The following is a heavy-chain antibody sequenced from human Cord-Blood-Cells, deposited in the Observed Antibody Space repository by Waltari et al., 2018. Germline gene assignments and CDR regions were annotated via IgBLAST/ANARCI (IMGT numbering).Heavy chain of an antibody. D-gene: IGHD7-27*01. J-gene: IGHJ3*02. CDR1: GFTISSNY. Sequence: EVQLVESGGGLIQPGGSLRLSCAASGFTISSNYLSGVRQAPGKGLEWVSVIYSGGSTYYADSVKGRFTISRDNSKNTLYLQMNSLRAEDTAVYYCARDLPGEYAFDIWGQGTMVTVSS. V-gene: IGHV3-53*01. CDR3: ARDLPGEYAFDI. CDR2: IYSGGST.